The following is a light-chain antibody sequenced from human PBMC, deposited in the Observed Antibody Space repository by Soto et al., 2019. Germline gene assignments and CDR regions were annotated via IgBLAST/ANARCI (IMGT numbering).Light chain of an antibody. CDR1: QSVDSY. CDR2: DAS. Sequence: EIVLTQSPATLSLSPGERATLSCRASQSVDSYLAWYQQKPGQAPRLLIFDASNRATGIPARFSGSGSGTDFTLTISSLEPGDFAVYYCQQHSNRLTFGGGNKVEIK. V-gene: IGKV3-11*01. CDR3: QQHSNRLT. J-gene: IGKJ4*01.